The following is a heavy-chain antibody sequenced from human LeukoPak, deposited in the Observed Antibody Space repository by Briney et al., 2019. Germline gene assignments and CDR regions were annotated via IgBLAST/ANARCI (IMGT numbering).Heavy chain of an antibody. J-gene: IGHJ3*02. CDR1: GSSISSGYY. CDR3: ASYSSSWHAFDI. D-gene: IGHD6-13*01. Sequence: PSETLSLTCAVSGSSISSGYYWGWIRQPPGTGLEWIGTIYHSGSIYYNPSLKSRVTISVDTSKNQFSLNLSSVTAADTAVYYCASYSSSWHAFDIWGQGTMVTVSS. V-gene: IGHV4-38-2*01. CDR2: IYHSGSI.